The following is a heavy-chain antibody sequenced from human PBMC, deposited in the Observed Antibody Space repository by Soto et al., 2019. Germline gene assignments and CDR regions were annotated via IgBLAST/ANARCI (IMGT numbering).Heavy chain of an antibody. V-gene: IGHV3-30-3*01. D-gene: IGHD3-3*01. CDR1: GFTFSSYA. CDR2: ISYDGSNK. Sequence: GGSLRLSCAASGFTFSSYAMHWVRQAPGKGLEWVAVISYDGSNKYYADSVKGRFTISRDNSKNTLYLQMNSLRAEDTAVYYCARSHYDFWRAPGSCWGQGT. CDR3: ARSHYDFWRAPGSC. J-gene: IGHJ4*02.